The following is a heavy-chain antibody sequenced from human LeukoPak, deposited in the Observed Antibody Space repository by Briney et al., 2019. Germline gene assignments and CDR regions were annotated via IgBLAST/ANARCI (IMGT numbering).Heavy chain of an antibody. Sequence: GGSLRLSCAASGFTFGSYSMSWVRQAPGKGLEWVANIKQDGSEEYYEDSVKGRFTISRDNAKNSLYLQMNALRVEDTAVYYCARDRKQWPLGILDCWGQGTLVTVSS. V-gene: IGHV3-7*01. CDR1: GFTFGSYS. J-gene: IGHJ4*02. CDR3: ARDRKQWPLGILDC. D-gene: IGHD6-19*01. CDR2: IKQDGSEE.